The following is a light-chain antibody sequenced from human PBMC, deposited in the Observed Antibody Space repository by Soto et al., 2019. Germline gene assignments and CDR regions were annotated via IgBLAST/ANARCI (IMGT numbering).Light chain of an antibody. J-gene: IGKJ3*01. CDR2: DAS. CDR1: QSVASN. V-gene: IGKV3-15*01. CDR3: HEYNNWPLT. Sequence: ETMMTQSPATLSVSPGERVTLSCRASQSVASNFAWYQQRPGQAPRLLIYDASTRATGIPARFSGSASGTEFTLTNTALQSEDFAVYYWHEYNNWPLTFGPGTKVEIK.